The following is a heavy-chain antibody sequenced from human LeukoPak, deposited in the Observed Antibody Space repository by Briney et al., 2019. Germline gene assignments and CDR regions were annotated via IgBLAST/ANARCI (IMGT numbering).Heavy chain of an antibody. D-gene: IGHD2-2*01. CDR2: INQDGSEK. CDR1: GFTFSNYW. V-gene: IGHV3-7*01. CDR3: ARLEVPPGNRGWYYES. J-gene: IGHJ5*02. Sequence: GGSLRLSCAASGFTFSNYWMDWVRQTPGEGLGWVANINQDGSEKYYVDSVRGRFTISRDNAEKSLYLQMNSLRGEDTALYYCARLEVPPGNRGWYYESWGQGTLATVSS.